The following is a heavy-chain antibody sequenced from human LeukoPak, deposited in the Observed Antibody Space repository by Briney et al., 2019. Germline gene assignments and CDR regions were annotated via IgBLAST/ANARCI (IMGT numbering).Heavy chain of an antibody. CDR1: GYTFTSYA. J-gene: IGHJ5*02. V-gene: IGHV1-3*01. CDR2: INAGNGNT. CDR3: ARDMYDSSGRGGWFDP. Sequence: ASVKVSCTASGYTFTSYAMHWVRQAPGQRLEWMGWINAGNGNTKYSQKFQGRVTITRDTSASTAYMELSSLRFEDTAVYYCARDMYDSSGRGGWFDPWGQGTLVTVSS. D-gene: IGHD3-22*01.